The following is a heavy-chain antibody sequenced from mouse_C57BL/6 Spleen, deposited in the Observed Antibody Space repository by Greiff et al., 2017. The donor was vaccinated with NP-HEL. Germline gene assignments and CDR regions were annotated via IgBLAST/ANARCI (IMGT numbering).Heavy chain of an antibody. D-gene: IGHD1-1*01. J-gene: IGHJ1*03. Sequence: QVQLQQPGAELVRPGTSVKLSCKASGYTFTSYWMHWVKQRPGQGLEWIGVIDPSDSYTNYNQKFKGKATLTVDTSSSTAYMQLSSLTSEDSAVYYCAREYYGSSHWYFEGWGTGTTVTVSS. CDR1: GYTFTSYW. CDR2: IDPSDSYT. CDR3: AREYYGSSHWYFEG. V-gene: IGHV1-59*01.